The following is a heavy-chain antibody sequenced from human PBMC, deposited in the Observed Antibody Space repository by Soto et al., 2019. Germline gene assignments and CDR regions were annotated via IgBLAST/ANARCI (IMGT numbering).Heavy chain of an antibody. V-gene: IGHV3-7*01. CDR2: IKQDGSEK. D-gene: IGHD3-16*02. CDR1: GFTFSSYW. CDR3: AKADDYVWGSYRYYFDY. Sequence: GGSLRLSCAASGFTFSSYWMSWVRQAPGKGLEWVANIKQDGSEKYYVDSVKGRFTISRDNAKNSLYLQMNSLRAEDTAVYYCAKADDYVWGSYRYYFDYWGQGTLVTVSS. J-gene: IGHJ4*02.